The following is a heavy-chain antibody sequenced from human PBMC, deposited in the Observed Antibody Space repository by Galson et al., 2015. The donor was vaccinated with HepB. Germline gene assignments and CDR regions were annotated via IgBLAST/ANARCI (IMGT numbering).Heavy chain of an antibody. CDR3: TTSNGRLFDH. J-gene: IGHJ4*02. D-gene: IGHD4-11*01. CDR1: GFTFSSNW. V-gene: IGHV3-7*01. Sequence: SLRLSCAASGFTFSSNWMSWVRQAPGKGLEWVSNIKEDGTEKNYVDSVKGRFTISRDNAKNSLYLQMNSLRAEDTAVYYCTTSNGRLFDHWGQGTLVTVSS. CDR2: IKEDGTEK.